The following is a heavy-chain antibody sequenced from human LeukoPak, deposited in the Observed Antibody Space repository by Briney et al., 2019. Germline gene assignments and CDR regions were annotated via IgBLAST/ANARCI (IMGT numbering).Heavy chain of an antibody. V-gene: IGHV4-59*01. J-gene: IGHJ3*02. Sequence: SETLSLTCTVSGGSISSYYWSWIRQPPGKGLEWIGYIYYSGSTNYNPSLKSRVTISVDTSKNQFSLKLSSVTAADTAAYYCARDPNYYGSGSYHAFDIWGQGTMVTVSS. CDR2: IYYSGST. CDR1: GGSISSYY. D-gene: IGHD3-10*01. CDR3: ARDPNYYGSGSYHAFDI.